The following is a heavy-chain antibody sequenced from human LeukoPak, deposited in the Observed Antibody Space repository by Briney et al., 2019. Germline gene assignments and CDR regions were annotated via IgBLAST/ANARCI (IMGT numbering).Heavy chain of an antibody. V-gene: IGHV4-34*01. CDR2: INHSGST. Sequence: SETLSLTCAVYGESFSGYYWSWIRQPPGKGLEWIGEINHSGSTNYNPSLKSRVTISVDTSKNQFSLKLSSVTAADTAVYYCAIRGYDVCSGYYTRWFDPWGQGTLVTVSS. CDR3: AIRGYDVCSGYYTRWFDP. D-gene: IGHD3-3*01. CDR1: GESFSGYY. J-gene: IGHJ5*02.